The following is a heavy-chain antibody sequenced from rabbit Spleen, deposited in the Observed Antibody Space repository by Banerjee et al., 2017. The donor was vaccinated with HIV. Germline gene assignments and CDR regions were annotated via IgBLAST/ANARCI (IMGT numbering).Heavy chain of an antibody. J-gene: IGHJ6*01. D-gene: IGHD8-1*01. CDR3: ARDAGTSFSTYGMDL. V-gene: IGHV1S40*01. CDR2: INIVTGKS. Sequence: QQLEESGGGLVKPGASLTLTCKASGFDFSSGYDMCWVRQAPGKELEWIACINIVTGKSVYASWAKGRFTMSRTSSTTVTLQMTSLTAADTATYFCARDAGTSFSTYGMDLWGPGTLVTVS. CDR1: GFDFSSGYD.